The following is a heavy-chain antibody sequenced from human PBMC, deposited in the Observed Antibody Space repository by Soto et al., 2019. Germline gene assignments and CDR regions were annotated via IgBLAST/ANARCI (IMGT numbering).Heavy chain of an antibody. V-gene: IGHV4-31*03. J-gene: IGHJ4*02. Sequence: QVQLQESGPGLVKPSQTLSLTCTVSGGSISSGGYYWSWIRQHPGKGLEWIGYIYYSGSSYYNPSLKSRVTISVDTSKNQFSLRLSAVTAADTAVYYCARQRGAAEYYYDCSGYPTFDYWGQGTLVTVSS. D-gene: IGHD3-22*01. CDR2: IYYSGSS. CDR1: GGSISSGGYY. CDR3: ARQRGAAEYYYDCSGYPTFDY.